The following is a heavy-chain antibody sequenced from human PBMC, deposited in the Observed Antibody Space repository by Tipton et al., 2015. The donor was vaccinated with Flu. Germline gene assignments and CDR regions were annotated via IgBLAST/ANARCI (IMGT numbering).Heavy chain of an antibody. J-gene: IGHJ4*02. V-gene: IGHV3-7*01. CDR2: INYDGSTI. CDR3: TRRLVED. CDR1: GFIFTDYW. Sequence: GSLRLSCAASGFIFTDYWMAWVRQAPGKGLEWVANINYDGSTIYYLDSVKGRFTISRDNAQNSVYLQMNNLRVEDTAMYYCTRRLVEDWGQGTQVTVSS.